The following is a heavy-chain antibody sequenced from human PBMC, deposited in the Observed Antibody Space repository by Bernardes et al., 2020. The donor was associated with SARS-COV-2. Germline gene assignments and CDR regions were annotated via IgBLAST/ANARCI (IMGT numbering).Heavy chain of an antibody. J-gene: IGHJ4*02. V-gene: IGHV3-48*04. D-gene: IGHD1-7*01. Sequence: GGSLRLSCAASRFIFSAYSMNWVRQAPGKGLEWVSYISSSSNTIYYADSVKGRFTISRDNAKNSLYLQMNSLRAEDTAVYFCARESDWNYVFDYWGQGTLVTVSS. CDR3: ARESDWNYVFDY. CDR2: ISSSSNTI. CDR1: RFIFSAYS.